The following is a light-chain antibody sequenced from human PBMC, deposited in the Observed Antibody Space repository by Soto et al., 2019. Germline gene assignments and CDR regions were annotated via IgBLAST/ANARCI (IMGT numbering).Light chain of an antibody. Sequence: QSVLTQPPSVSGAPGQRVSISCTGTSSNIGTGYDVNWYQQIPGAAPRLLIHGNHNRPSGVPDRFSGSKSGTSASLAINGLQADAEGHYYCQTYANRLSTLLFGGGTKVTVL. CDR3: QTYANRLSTLL. CDR1: SSNIGTGYD. CDR2: GNH. V-gene: IGLV1-40*01. J-gene: IGLJ3*02.